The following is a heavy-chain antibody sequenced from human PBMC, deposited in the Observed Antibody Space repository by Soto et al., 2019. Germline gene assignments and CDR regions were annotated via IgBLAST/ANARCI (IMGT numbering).Heavy chain of an antibody. V-gene: IGHV1-69*01. CDR3: ARSQGSSTSLEIYYYYYYGMDV. D-gene: IGHD2-2*01. Sequence: QVQLVQSGAEVKKPGSSVKVSCKASGGTFNSYAISWVRQAPGQGLEWMGGIIPISDTTNYAQKFQGRVTITADESTSTAYMELSSLRSEDTAGYYCARSQGSSTSLEIYYYYYYGMDVWGQGTTVTVSS. CDR1: GGTFNSYA. CDR2: IIPISDTT. J-gene: IGHJ6*02.